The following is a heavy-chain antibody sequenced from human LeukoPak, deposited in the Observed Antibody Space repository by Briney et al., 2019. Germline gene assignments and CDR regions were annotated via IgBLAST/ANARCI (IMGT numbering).Heavy chain of an antibody. J-gene: IGHJ4*02. CDR2: INHSGNT. CDR1: GGSISTSNYY. V-gene: IGHV4-39*06. D-gene: IGHD6-19*01. Sequence: SETLSLTCTVSGGSISTSNYYWGWIRQPPGKGLEWIGEINHSGNTNYNPSLKSRVTISVDTSKNQFTLKLSSVTAADTAVYYCARKAYSSGWYGYWGQGTLVTVSS. CDR3: ARKAYSSGWYGY.